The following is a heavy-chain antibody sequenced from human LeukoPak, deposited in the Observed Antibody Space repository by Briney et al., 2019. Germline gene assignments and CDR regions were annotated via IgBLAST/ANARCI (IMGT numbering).Heavy chain of an antibody. CDR1: GGSIRSSYYY. CDR2: IYDSGST. V-gene: IGHV4-39*07. CDR3: ARDKDSSGTFDY. J-gene: IGHJ4*02. Sequence: SETLSLTCTVSGGSIRSSYYYWGWIRQPPGKGLEWIGSIYDSGSTYYNPSLKSRVTISVDTSKNQFSLKLSSVTAADTAVYYCARDKDSSGTFDYWGQGTLVTVSS. D-gene: IGHD6-19*01.